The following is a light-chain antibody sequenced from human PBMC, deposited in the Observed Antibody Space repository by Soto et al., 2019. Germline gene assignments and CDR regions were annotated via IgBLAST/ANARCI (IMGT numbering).Light chain of an antibody. V-gene: IGKV1-33*01. Sequence: EIQMTQSPSYMATSVGDRVTITCKASQDIDKFLNWYQQKPGKAPKLLIDDASNLQAGVPLRFSGSGSGTDFTFTISSLQPEDIATYYCQQYHDLPITFGQGTRLEIK. CDR3: QQYHDLPIT. CDR1: QDIDKF. CDR2: DAS. J-gene: IGKJ5*01.